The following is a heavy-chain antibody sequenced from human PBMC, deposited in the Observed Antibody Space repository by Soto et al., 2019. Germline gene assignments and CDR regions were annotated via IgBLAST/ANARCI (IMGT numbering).Heavy chain of an antibody. J-gene: IGHJ4*02. D-gene: IGHD2-15*01. CDR3: AV. CDR2: INSDGSNI. CDR1: GFTFSTHW. Sequence: EVQLVESGGGLVQPGGSLRLSCAASGFTFSTHWMHWVRQAPGKGLVWVSRINSDGSNISYADSVKGRFTISRDTAKNTLYLQMNRLRAEDTAVFSGAVGGQGTLVTVSS. V-gene: IGHV3-74*01.